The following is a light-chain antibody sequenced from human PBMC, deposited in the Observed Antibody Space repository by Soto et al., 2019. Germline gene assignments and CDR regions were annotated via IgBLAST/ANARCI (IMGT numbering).Light chain of an antibody. J-gene: IGLJ3*02. Sequence: QSVLTQPPSASGTPGQTVTISCSGSSSNIGDNPVNWYQQLPGAAPKLLIYSNNQRPSGVPDRFSGSKSGTSASLAISGLRSEDEADYYCAAWDDSLSAVFGGGTKVTVL. V-gene: IGLV1-47*02. CDR1: SSNIGDNP. CDR2: SNN. CDR3: AAWDDSLSAV.